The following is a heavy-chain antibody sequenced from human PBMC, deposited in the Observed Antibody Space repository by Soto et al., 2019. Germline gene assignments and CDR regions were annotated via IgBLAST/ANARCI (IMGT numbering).Heavy chain of an antibody. CDR3: AKSRGSSAYGSFDY. Sequence: SETLSLTCTVSGGSISSYYWSWIRQPPGKGLEWIGYIYYSGSTNYNPSLKSRVTISVDTSKNQFSLKLSSVTAADTAVYYCAKSRGSSAYGSFDYWGQGTMVTVYS. CDR1: GGSISSYY. V-gene: IGHV4-59*01. D-gene: IGHD5-12*01. CDR2: IYYSGST. J-gene: IGHJ4*02.